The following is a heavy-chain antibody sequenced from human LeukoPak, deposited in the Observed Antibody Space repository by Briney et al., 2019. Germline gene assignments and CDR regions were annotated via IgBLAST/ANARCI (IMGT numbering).Heavy chain of an antibody. CDR2: IYTSGST. Sequence: PSETLSLTCTVSGGSISNYFWTWIRQPPGKGLEWIGYIYTSGSTNYNPSLESRVTMSVDTSKNQVSLRLNSVTAADTAVYYCTRGFLQIDCWGQGTLVTVSS. CDR1: GGSISNYF. J-gene: IGHJ4*02. CDR3: TRGFLQIDC. V-gene: IGHV4-4*09.